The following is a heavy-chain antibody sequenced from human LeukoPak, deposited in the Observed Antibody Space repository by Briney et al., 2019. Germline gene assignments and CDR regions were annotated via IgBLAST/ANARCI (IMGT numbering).Heavy chain of an antibody. D-gene: IGHD4-17*01. CDR1: GGSISSSNW. V-gene: IGHV4-4*02. CDR2: IYHSGST. Sequence: SETLSLTCAVSGGSISSSNWWSWVRQPPGKGLEWIGEIYHSGSTNYNPSLKSRVTISVDKSKNQFSLKLSSVTAADTAVYYCARAPMTTVTTDAFDIWGQGTMVTVSS. J-gene: IGHJ3*02. CDR3: ARAPMTTVTTDAFDI.